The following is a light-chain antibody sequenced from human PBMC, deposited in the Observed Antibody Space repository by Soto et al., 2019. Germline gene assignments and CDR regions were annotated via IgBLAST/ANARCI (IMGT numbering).Light chain of an antibody. J-gene: IGKJ1*01. CDR2: HAY. CDR3: QQYNSYPWT. V-gene: IGKV1-5*01. CDR1: QSISSW. Sequence: DIQMTQSPSTLSASVGDRVTITCRASQSISSWLAWYQQKPGKAPKLLIYHAYSLESGVPSRFSGSESGTEFTLTINSLQPDDFATYDSQQYNSYPWTFGQGTKVEIK.